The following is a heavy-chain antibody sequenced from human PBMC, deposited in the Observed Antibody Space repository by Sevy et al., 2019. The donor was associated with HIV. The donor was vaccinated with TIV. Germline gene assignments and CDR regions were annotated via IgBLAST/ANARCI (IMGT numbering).Heavy chain of an antibody. J-gene: IGHJ4*02. Sequence: ASVKVSCKASGGTFSSYAISWVRQAPGQGLEWMGGIIPIFGTANYAQKFQGRVTITADESTSTAYMELSSLRSEDTAVYYCARTRGYSYVAYSDYWGQGTLVTVSS. V-gene: IGHV1-69*13. CDR3: ARTRGYSYVAYSDY. CDR2: IIPIFGTA. CDR1: GGTFSSYA. D-gene: IGHD5-18*01.